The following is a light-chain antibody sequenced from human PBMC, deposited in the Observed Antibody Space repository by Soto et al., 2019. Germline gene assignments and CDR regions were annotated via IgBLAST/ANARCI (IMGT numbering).Light chain of an antibody. CDR3: SSDTSSSIVV. CDR1: SSDVGGYNY. J-gene: IGLJ2*01. CDR2: EVS. Sequence: QSALTQPASVSGSPGQSITISCTGTSSDVGGYNYVSWYQQHPGKAPKLMIYEVSNRPSGVSNRFSGSKSGNTASLTISGLQAEDEAEYYCSSDTSSSIVVFGGGTQLTVL. V-gene: IGLV2-14*01.